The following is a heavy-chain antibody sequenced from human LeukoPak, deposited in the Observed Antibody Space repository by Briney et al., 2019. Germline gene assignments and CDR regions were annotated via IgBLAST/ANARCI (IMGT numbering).Heavy chain of an antibody. CDR2: INWNSDTI. J-gene: IGHJ6*02. CDR1: GFSFEDYA. V-gene: IGHV3-9*01. D-gene: IGHD3/OR15-3a*01. CDR3: VKDSAWTGYKNAWTPNYYFYGMGA. Sequence: GTSLRLSCAASGFSFEDYAMHWVRQPPGKGLEWVSGINWNSDTIGSADSVKGRFIISRDNAEKSLYLQVNSLRTEDTALYYCVKDSAWTGYKNAWTPNYYFYGMGAWGQGTTVIV.